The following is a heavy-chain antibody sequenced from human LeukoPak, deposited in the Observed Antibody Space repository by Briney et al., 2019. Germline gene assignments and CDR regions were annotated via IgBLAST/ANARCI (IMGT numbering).Heavy chain of an antibody. CDR2: VYYSENT. CDR1: GCTISGYY. Sequence: PSETLSLTCSVSGCTISGYYWSWIRQAPGKELEWIGYVYYSENTKYNPSPESRVIISLDTSKNQFSLRLNSVTTADTAVYFCTRRVAITGTPKAYFDYWGQGILVTVSS. V-gene: IGHV4-59*08. D-gene: IGHD1-20*01. J-gene: IGHJ4*02. CDR3: TRRVAITGTPKAYFDY.